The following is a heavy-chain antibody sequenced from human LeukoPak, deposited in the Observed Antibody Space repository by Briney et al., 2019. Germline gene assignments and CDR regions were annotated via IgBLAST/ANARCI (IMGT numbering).Heavy chain of an antibody. J-gene: IGHJ4*02. D-gene: IGHD5-12*01. V-gene: IGHV4-39*07. CDR3: IPTEYSGYEGYFDY. Sequence: SETLSLTCTVSGGSVSSSSYYWGWIRQPPGKGLEWIGNIYYNGNTYYNPSLKSRVTISVDTSKNQFSLKLSSVTAADTAVYYCIPTEYSGYEGYFDYWGQGTLVTVSS. CDR2: IYYNGNT. CDR1: GGSVSSSSYY.